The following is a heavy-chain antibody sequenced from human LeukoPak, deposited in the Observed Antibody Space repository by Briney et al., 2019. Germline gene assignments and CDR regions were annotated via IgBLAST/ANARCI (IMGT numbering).Heavy chain of an antibody. CDR1: GFSFDDYD. D-gene: IGHD1-26*01. CDR2: IHRDGRTA. V-gene: IGHV3-43*02. J-gene: IGHJ4*02. CDR3: AKTRRSGTEYGDFDH. Sequence: GYLRLSCAASGFSFDDYDMHWVRQALGKGLEWVSLIHRDGRTAYYADSVKGRFAISRDNSRRSLYLQINSLRTEDTALYHCAKTRRSGTEYGDFDHWGQGTLVTVSS.